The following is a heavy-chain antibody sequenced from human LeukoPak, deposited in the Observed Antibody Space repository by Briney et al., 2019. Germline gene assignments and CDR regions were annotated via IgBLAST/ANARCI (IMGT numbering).Heavy chain of an antibody. Sequence: PGGSLRLSCAAAGFTFNTFWMSWVRQAPGKGLEWVANIKQDGSEKYYVDSVKGRFTISRDNAKNSLYLQMNSLRAEDTAVYYCARVRTALGYYFDYWGQGTLVTVSS. CDR1: GFTFNTFW. V-gene: IGHV3-7*01. J-gene: IGHJ4*02. CDR3: ARVRTALGYYFDY. D-gene: IGHD5-18*01. CDR2: IKQDGSEK.